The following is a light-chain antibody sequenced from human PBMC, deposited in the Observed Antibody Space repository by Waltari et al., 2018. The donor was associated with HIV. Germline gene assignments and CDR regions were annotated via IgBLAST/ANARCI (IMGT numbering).Light chain of an antibody. CDR2: AAS. J-gene: IGKJ3*01. Sequence: DIRVTQSPSSLSASVGDRVTITCRASQSISSYLNWYQQKPGTAPKLLMSAASSLQSGVPSRFSGNGFGTDFTLTISSLQPEDFATYYCQQSYGSPFTFGPGSKLHIK. V-gene: IGKV1-39*01. CDR1: QSISSY. CDR3: QQSYGSPFT.